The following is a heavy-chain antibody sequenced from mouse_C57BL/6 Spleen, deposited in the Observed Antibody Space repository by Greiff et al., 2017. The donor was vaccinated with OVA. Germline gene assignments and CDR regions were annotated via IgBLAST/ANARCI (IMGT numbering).Heavy chain of an antibody. J-gene: IGHJ2*01. CDR3: TTRDGYYIY. D-gene: IGHD2-3*01. CDR1: GFNIKDDY. Sequence: VQLQQSGAELVRPGASVKLSCTASGFNIKDDYMHWVKQRPEQGLEGIGWVDTENGDTEYASKFQGKATITADTSSTTAYLQLSSLTSEDTAVYYCTTRDGYYIYWGQGPTLTVSS. V-gene: IGHV14-4*01. CDR2: VDTENGDT.